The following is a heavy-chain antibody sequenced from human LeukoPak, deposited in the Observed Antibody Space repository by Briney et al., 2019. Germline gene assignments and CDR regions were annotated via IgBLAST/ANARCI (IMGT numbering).Heavy chain of an antibody. CDR3: ARTTMVRGTYYMDV. Sequence: GGSLRLSCVASGFSFSTYSLNWVRQAPGKGLEWVSYISTSSSTIYYADSVKGRFTISRGNAKNSLYLQMNSLRAEDTAVYYCARTTMVRGTYYMDVWGKGTTVTISS. J-gene: IGHJ6*03. CDR2: ISTSSSTI. D-gene: IGHD3-10*01. V-gene: IGHV3-48*04. CDR1: GFSFSTYS.